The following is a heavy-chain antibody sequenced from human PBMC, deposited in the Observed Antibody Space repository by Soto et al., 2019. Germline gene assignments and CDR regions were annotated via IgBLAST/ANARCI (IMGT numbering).Heavy chain of an antibody. J-gene: IGHJ4*02. V-gene: IGHV3-30*18. D-gene: IGHD6-13*01. CDR1: GFIFPNFG. CDR2: VSSDGSRK. Sequence: QVRLVESGGGVVQPGRSLRLSCEAAGFIFPNFGLHWVRQAPVTGLKWLGVVSSDGSRKYYADSVRGRLNISRDNPKNTLYLQLERLSADATAVYYCSKSWKLVLIATWYAPGYWGQGTLVTVSS. CDR3: SKSWKLVLIATWYAPGY.